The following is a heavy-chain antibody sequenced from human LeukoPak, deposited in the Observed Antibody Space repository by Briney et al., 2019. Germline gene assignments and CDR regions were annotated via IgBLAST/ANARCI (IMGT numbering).Heavy chain of an antibody. CDR1: GFTFSSYS. D-gene: IGHD2-2*01. Sequence: GGSLRLSCAASGFTFSSYSMNWVRQAPGKGLEWVAVISYDGSNKYYADSVKGRFTISRDNSKNTLYLQMNSLRAEDTAVYYCAKDGGILGSSTSCYAYWGQGTLVTVSS. CDR3: AKDGGILGSSTSCYAY. J-gene: IGHJ4*02. CDR2: ISYDGSNK. V-gene: IGHV3-30*18.